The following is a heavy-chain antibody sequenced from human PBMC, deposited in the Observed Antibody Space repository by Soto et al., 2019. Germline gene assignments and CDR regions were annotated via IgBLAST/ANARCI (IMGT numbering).Heavy chain of an antibody. D-gene: IGHD2-15*01. CDR1: GFSFSNAW. V-gene: IGHV3-15*07. J-gene: IGHJ6*02. CDR2: IKRKIGGEAT. Sequence: EVQLVESGGGLVKPGGSLRLSCAASGFSFSNAWMNWVRQAPGKGLEWVGRIKRKIGGEATDYAAPVKGRFTVSRDDSKSALYLQMNSLKGDDTAVYYCTTGSVEGVWGQGTTVTVS. CDR3: TTGSVEGV.